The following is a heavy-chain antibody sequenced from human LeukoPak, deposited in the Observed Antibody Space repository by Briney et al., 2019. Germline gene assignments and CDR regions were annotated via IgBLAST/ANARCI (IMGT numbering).Heavy chain of an antibody. Sequence: GGSLRLSCAASGFTFSSYWMSWVRQAPGKGLEWVANIKQDGSEKYYVDSVKGRFTVSRDDAKNSLYLQMNSLRAEDTALYYCARRRDRSGWSPYGYWGQGTLVTVSS. CDR2: IKQDGSEK. J-gene: IGHJ4*02. D-gene: IGHD6-19*01. V-gene: IGHV3-7*01. CDR3: ARRRDRSGWSPYGY. CDR1: GFTFSSYW.